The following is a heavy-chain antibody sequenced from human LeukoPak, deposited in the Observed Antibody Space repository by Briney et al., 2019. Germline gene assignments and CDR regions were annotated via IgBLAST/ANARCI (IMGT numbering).Heavy chain of an antibody. CDR2: TYYRSRWYN. CDR3: ARSSGDLDY. J-gene: IGHJ4*02. V-gene: IGHV6-1*01. D-gene: IGHD1-26*01. CDR1: GDSVSSNSAA. Sequence: SQTLSLTCAISGDSVSSNSAAWNWIRQSPSRGLEWLGRTYYRSRWYNEYEVSVRSRITINPDTSKDQVYLQLNFVTPEDTAVYYCARSSGDLDYWGQGTLVTVSS.